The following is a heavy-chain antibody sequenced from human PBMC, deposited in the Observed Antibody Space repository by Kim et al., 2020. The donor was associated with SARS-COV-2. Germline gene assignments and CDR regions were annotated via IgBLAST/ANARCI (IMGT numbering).Heavy chain of an antibody. J-gene: IGHJ4*02. CDR1: GFTFSSYA. D-gene: IGHD3-9*01. V-gene: IGHV3-30*04. Sequence: GGSLRLFCAASGFTFSSYAMHWVRQAPGKGLEWVAVISYDGRNKYYADSVKGRFTISRDNSKNTLYLQMNSLRAEDTAVYYCARGYDILTGYLYFDYWGQGTLVTVSS. CDR3: ARGYDILTGYLYFDY. CDR2: ISYDGRNK.